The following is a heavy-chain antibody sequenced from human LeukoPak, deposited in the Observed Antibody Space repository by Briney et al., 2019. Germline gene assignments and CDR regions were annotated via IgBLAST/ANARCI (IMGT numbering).Heavy chain of an antibody. V-gene: IGHV4-34*01. CDR1: GGSFSGYY. Sequence: SETLSLTCAVYGGSFSGYYWSWIRQPPGKGLEWIGEINHSGSTNYNPSLKSRVTISVDTSKNQFSLKLSSVTAADTAVYYCARGPTSDYWGQGTLVTVSS. CDR3: ARGPTSDY. CDR2: INHSGST. J-gene: IGHJ4*02.